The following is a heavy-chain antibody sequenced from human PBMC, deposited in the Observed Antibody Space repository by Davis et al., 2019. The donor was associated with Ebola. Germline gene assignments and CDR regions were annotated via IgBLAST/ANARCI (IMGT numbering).Heavy chain of an antibody. CDR2: IYNSGDSI. D-gene: IGHD3-16*01. V-gene: IGHV3-11*04. CDR1: GFRFSDYY. J-gene: IGHJ3*02. Sequence: GGSLRLSCAASGFRFSDYYMSWIRQAPGKGLEWVAYIYNSGDSIYYADSVKGRFTISRDNAKNSLYLQMSSLRAEDTAVYYCARDSGMGEAFDIWGQGTMVTVSS. CDR3: ARDSGMGEAFDI.